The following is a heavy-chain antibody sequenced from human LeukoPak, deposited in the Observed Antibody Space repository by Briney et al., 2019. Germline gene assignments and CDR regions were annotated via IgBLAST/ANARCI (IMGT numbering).Heavy chain of an antibody. CDR3: ARLSRVPESSGVDY. J-gene: IGHJ4*02. CDR1: GGSFSGYY. D-gene: IGHD2-15*01. V-gene: IGHV4-34*01. CDR2: INHSGST. Sequence: PSETLSLTCAVYGGSFSGYYWSWIRQSPGKGLEWIGEINHSGSTNYNPSLKSRVTISVDTSKNQFSLKLSSVTAADTAVYFCARLSRVPESSGVDYWGQGTLVTVSS.